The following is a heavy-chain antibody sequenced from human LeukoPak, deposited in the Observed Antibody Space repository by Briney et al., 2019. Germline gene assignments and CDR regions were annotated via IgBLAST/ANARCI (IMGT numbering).Heavy chain of an antibody. V-gene: IGHV4-61*01. CDR2: HYYSGRT. CDR3: ARLGWDYYDSSGYYFY. J-gene: IGHJ4*02. CDR1: GGSVSSSNYY. D-gene: IGHD3-22*01. Sequence: SGTLSLTCTVSGGSVSSSNYYWSWIRQPPGQGLGWIGYHYYSGRTDYNPSLKSRVTISVDTSKSQFSLKMSSMTAADTAVYYCARLGWDYYDSSGYYFYWGQGTLVTVSS.